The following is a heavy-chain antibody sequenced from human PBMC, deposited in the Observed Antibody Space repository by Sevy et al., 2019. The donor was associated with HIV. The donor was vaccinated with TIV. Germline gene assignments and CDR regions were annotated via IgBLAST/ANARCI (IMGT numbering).Heavy chain of an antibody. V-gene: IGHV3-13*01. Sequence: GGSLRLSCAASGFSFGDYDMHWVRQLSGKGLEWVSSSGTAGDTYYLGSVEGRFTISRENATNSVYLQMRSLIAEDTAVYYCAREGDGSSGWRRVWFDPWGQGTLVTVSS. CDR3: AREGDGSSGWRRVWFDP. CDR1: GFSFGDYD. D-gene: IGHD6-13*01. J-gene: IGHJ5*02. CDR2: SGTAGDT.